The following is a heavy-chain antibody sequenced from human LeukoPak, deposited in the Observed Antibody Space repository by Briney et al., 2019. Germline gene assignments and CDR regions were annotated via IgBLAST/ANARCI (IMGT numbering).Heavy chain of an antibody. CDR2: ISAYNGNT. CDR3: AREDSSGYHAFDI. J-gene: IGHJ3*02. D-gene: IGHD3-22*01. CDR1: GYSFSSYG. V-gene: IGHV1-18*01. Sequence: GASVTVSCKASGYSFSSYGISWVRQAPGQGLEWMGWISAYNGNTNYAQRLQGRVTMTTDTSTSTACMELRSLRSDDTAVYYCAREDSSGYHAFDIWGQGTMVTVSS.